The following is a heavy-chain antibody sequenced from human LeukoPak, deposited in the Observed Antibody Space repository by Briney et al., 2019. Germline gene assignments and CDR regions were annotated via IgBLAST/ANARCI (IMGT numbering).Heavy chain of an antibody. CDR3: AKAHSSSWYYFDY. Sequence: GGSLRLSCAASGFTFSSNAMGWVRQAPGKGLEWVSIISGSGDNTYYADSMKGRFTISRDNSKNTLYLQMNSLRAEDTAVYYCAKAHSSSWYYFDYWGQGTLVTVSS. CDR1: GFTFSSNA. CDR2: ISGSGDNT. D-gene: IGHD6-13*01. V-gene: IGHV3-23*01. J-gene: IGHJ4*02.